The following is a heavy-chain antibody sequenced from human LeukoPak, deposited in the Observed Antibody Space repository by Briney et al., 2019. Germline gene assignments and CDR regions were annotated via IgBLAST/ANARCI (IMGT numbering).Heavy chain of an antibody. D-gene: IGHD3-16*02. Sequence: GGSLRLSCAASGFTFSSYAMSWVRQAPGKGLEWVSAISGSGGSTYYAASVKGRFTISRDNSKNTLYLQMNSLRAEDTAVYYCLGELSEVEFDYWGQGTLVTVSS. CDR1: GFTFSSYA. J-gene: IGHJ4*02. CDR3: LGELSEVEFDY. CDR2: ISGSGGST. V-gene: IGHV3-23*01.